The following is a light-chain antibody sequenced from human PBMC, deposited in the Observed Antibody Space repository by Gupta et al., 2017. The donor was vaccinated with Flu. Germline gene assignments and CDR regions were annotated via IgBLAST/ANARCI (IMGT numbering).Light chain of an antibody. J-gene: IGLJ3*02. CDR2: DVS. CDR1: TSDVVTYNS. CDR3: SSYTTTAICV. V-gene: IGLV2-14*01. Sequence: QSALTQPASVSGFPGQSITISCSGTTSDVVTYNSVSWYQQHPGKAPKVIIFDVSNRPAGIAHRFSGSKSVNTASLTISDLQREDEADYYCSSYTTTAICVFGGGTKVTVL.